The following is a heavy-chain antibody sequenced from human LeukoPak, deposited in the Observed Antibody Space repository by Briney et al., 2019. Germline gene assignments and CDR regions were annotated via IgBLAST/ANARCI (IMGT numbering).Heavy chain of an antibody. CDR2: IYTSGST. Sequence: PSETLSLTCTVSGGSISSGSYYWSWIRQPAGKGLEWIGRIYTSGSTNYNPSPKSRVTISVDTSKNQFSLKLSSVTAADTAVYYCGCDGSYLYDAFDIWGQGTMVTVSS. J-gene: IGHJ3*02. V-gene: IGHV4-61*02. CDR3: GCDGSYLYDAFDI. D-gene: IGHD1-26*01. CDR1: GGSISSGSYY.